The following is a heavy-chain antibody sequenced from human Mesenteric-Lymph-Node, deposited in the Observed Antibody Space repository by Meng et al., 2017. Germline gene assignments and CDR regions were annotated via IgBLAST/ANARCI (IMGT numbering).Heavy chain of an antibody. CDR2: MNPNNTNT. CDR1: GYTFTSHD. CDR3: ASRGAPNTYYYDSSVLYYFDY. V-gene: IGHV1-8*01. J-gene: IGHJ4*02. Sequence: ASVKVSCKASGYTFTSHDINWVRQATGQGLEWMGWMNPNNTNTGYAQKFQGRVTMTRNTSISTAYMEMSSLRSEDTAVYYCASRGAPNTYYYDSSVLYYFDYWGQGTLVTVSS. D-gene: IGHD3-22*01.